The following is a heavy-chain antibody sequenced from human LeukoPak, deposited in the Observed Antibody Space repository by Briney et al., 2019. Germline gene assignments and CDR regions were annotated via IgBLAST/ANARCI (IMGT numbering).Heavy chain of an antibody. Sequence: PGGSLRLSCAASGFTFSTYWMHWVRQAPGKGLVWVSRIKSDGSTKYADSVKGRFTISRDDAKNTVSLQMNSLRHEDTGVYYCARAPSEIGGYYPEYFRHWGQGTLVTVSS. CDR3: ARAPSEIGGYYPEYFRH. J-gene: IGHJ1*01. D-gene: IGHD3-22*01. V-gene: IGHV3-74*01. CDR2: IKSDGST. CDR1: GFTFSTYW.